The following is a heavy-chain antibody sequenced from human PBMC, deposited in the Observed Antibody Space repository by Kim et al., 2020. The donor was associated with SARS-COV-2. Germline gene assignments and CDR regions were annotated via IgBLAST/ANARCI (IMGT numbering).Heavy chain of an antibody. D-gene: IGHD3-3*01. CDR3: ARGRITIFGVVTEFDY. J-gene: IGHJ4*02. V-gene: IGHV4-31*02. Sequence: SLKSRFTISVNTSKNQFSLKLGSVTAAGTAVYYCARGRITIFGVVTEFDYWGQGTLVTVSS.